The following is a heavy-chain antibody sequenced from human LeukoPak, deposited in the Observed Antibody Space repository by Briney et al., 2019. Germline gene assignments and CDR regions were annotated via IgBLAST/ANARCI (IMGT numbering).Heavy chain of an antibody. CDR1: GGTFSSYA. D-gene: IGHD1-26*01. Sequence: SVKVSCKASGGTFSSYAISWVRQAPGQGLEWMGGIIPIFGTANYAQKFQGRVTITADESTSTAYMELSSLRSEDTAVYYCATGTLGSYWSFDYWGQGTLVTVSS. CDR3: ATGTLGSYWSFDY. V-gene: IGHV1-69*01. CDR2: IIPIFGTA. J-gene: IGHJ4*02.